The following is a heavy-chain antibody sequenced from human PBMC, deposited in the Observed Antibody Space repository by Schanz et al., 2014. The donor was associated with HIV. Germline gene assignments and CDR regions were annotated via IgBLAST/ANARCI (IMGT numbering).Heavy chain of an antibody. V-gene: IGHV3-30-3*01. CDR3: VKGERIGYRIEVTGPTFDY. Sequence: QVQLGQSGGGVVQPGRSLRLSCAASGFTFSDYSMHWVRQAPGKALEWVAVISHDGTNKFYAGSVKDRFTISRDNAKNTLYVQIRSLRNEDTAVYYCVKGERIGYRIEVTGPTFDYWGQGTLVTVS. J-gene: IGHJ4*02. D-gene: IGHD3-22*01. CDR1: GFTFSDYS. CDR2: ISHDGTNK.